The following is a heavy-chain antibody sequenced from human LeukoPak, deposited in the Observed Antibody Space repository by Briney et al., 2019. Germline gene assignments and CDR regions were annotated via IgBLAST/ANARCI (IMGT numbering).Heavy chain of an antibody. CDR3: AKEDPAIILGIDY. CDR2: VTGSGGST. V-gene: IGHV3-23*01. D-gene: IGHD5-18*01. Sequence: GGSLRLSCAASGFTFSSYAMSWVRQAPGKGLEWVSAVTGSGGSTYYADSVRGRFTISRDNSKNTLFLQLDSLRVEDTAVYYCAKEDPAIILGIDYWGQGALVIVSS. J-gene: IGHJ4*02. CDR1: GFTFSSYA.